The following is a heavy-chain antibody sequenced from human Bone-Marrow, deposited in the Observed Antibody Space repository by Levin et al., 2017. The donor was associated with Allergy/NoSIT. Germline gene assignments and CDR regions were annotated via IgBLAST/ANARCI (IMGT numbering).Heavy chain of an antibody. Sequence: GESLKISCAASGLPFSRYWMHWVRQAPGKGLEWVSRINTDGSNTDYADSVEGRFTISRDNAKKTLYLEMNSLRAEDTAVYYCARDLYGEGSAYFDLWGRGTLVNVSS. D-gene: IGHD2-2*02. CDR1: GLPFSRYW. J-gene: IGHJ2*01. V-gene: IGHV3-74*01. CDR2: INTDGSNT. CDR3: ARDLYGEGSAYFDL.